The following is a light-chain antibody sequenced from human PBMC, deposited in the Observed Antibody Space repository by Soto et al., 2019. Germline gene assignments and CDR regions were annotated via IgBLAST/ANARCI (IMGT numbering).Light chain of an antibody. J-gene: IGKJ4*01. V-gene: IGKV1-39*01. CDR2: AAS. Sequence: DVQMTQSPSSLSASVGDRVNISSRASQSISNHVNWVQVKPGKAPKLLIYAASSLQSGGPSRFSGSGSGTDCTLTINSLQPEDFATYYCLQTYSIPLTLGGGNEVEIK. CDR3: LQTYSIPLT. CDR1: QSISNH.